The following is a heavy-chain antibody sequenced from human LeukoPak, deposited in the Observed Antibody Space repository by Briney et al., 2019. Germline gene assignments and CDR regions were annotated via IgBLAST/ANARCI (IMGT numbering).Heavy chain of an antibody. D-gene: IGHD5-12*01. V-gene: IGHV1-69*05. CDR1: GGTFSSYA. CDR2: IIPIFGTA. J-gene: IGHJ4*02. Sequence: SVKVSCKASGGTFSSYAISWVRQAPGQGLEWMGRIIPIFGTANYAQKFQGRVTMTTDTSTSTAYMELRSLRSDDTAVYYCTVDIVATIPYYIDYWGQGTLVTVSS. CDR3: TVDIVATIPYYIDY.